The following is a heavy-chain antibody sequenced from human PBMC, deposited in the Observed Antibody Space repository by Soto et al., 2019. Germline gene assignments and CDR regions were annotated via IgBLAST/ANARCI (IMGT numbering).Heavy chain of an antibody. CDR2: IYYSGST. Sequence: NPSETLSLTCAVSGYSISSSNWWGWIRQPPGKGLEWIGYIYYSGSTYYNPSLKSRVTMSVDTSKNQFSLKLSSVTAVDTAVYYCARTKGSGWYNYWFDPWGQGTLVTVSS. CDR1: GYSISSSNW. CDR3: ARTKGSGWYNYWFDP. D-gene: IGHD6-19*01. J-gene: IGHJ5*02. V-gene: IGHV4-28*01.